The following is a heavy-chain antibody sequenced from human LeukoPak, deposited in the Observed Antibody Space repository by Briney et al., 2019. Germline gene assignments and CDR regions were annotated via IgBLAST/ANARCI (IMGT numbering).Heavy chain of an antibody. J-gene: IGHJ4*02. D-gene: IGHD6-25*01. CDR1: RYTFTGYY. CDR2: INPNINGT. CDR3: ARERTPGSGYGVDY. Sequence: ASVKVSCKASRYTFTGYYIHWVRQAPGQGLEGMGWINPNINGTNYAQKFQGRVTMPGDGSISTAYMELSRLRSDDTAVYYCARERTPGSGYGVDYWGQGTVVTVSS. V-gene: IGHV1-2*02.